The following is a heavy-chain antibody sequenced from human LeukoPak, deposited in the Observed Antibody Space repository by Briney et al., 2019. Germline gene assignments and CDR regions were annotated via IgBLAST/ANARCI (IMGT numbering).Heavy chain of an antibody. D-gene: IGHD6-13*01. Sequence: SQTLSLTCTVSGGSISSGDYYWSWIRQPPGKGLEWIGHIYYSGSTYYNPSLKSRVTISVDTSKNQFSLRLSSVNAADTAVYYCATYSSSWNSDYYYYMDVWGKGTTVTVSS. V-gene: IGHV4-30-4*08. J-gene: IGHJ6*03. CDR3: ATYSSSWNSDYYYYMDV. CDR1: GGSISSGDYY. CDR2: IYYSGST.